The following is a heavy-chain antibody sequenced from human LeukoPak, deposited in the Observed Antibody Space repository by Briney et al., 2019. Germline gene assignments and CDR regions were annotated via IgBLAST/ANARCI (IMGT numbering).Heavy chain of an antibody. CDR2: INTNTGNP. CDR1: GYTFTNYG. D-gene: IGHD6-19*01. V-gene: IGHV7-4-1*02. J-gene: IGHJ4*02. Sequence: ASVKVSCKASGYTFTNYGMNWVRRAPGQGLEWMGWINTNTGNPTYAQGFTGRFVFSLDTSVSTAYLQISSLKAEDTAVYYCARDGRRVIGSGWYGPYDYWGQGTLVTVSS. CDR3: ARDGRRVIGSGWYGPYDY.